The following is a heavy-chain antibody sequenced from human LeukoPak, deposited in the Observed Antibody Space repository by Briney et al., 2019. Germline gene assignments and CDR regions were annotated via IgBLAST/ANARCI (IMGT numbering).Heavy chain of an antibody. CDR3: ARVPGCSSTSCYYYYYMDV. CDR2: IIPIFGTA. J-gene: IGHJ6*03. Sequence: AASVKVSCKASGGTFSSYAISWVRQAPGQGLEWMGGIIPIFGTANYAQKFQGRVTITTDESMSTAYMELSSLRSEDTAVYYCARVPGCSSTSCYYYYYMDVWGKGTTVTVSS. V-gene: IGHV1-69*05. D-gene: IGHD2-2*01. CDR1: GGTFSSYA.